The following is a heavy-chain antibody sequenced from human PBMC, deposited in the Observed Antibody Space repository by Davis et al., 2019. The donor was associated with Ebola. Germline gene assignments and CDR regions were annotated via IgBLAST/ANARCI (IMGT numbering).Heavy chain of an antibody. J-gene: IGHJ4*02. D-gene: IGHD2-2*01. CDR2: INAGNGDT. V-gene: IGHV1-3*01. Sequence: ASVQVSCKASGYSFTSYGMHWLRQAPGQRPEWMGWINAGNGDTKYSQKFQTRVTISRDTAASTAYMELSSLISEDTAVYYCAFQGHIATTPPATEYFDYWGQGTLVTVSS. CDR3: AFQGHIATTPPATEYFDY. CDR1: GYSFTSYG.